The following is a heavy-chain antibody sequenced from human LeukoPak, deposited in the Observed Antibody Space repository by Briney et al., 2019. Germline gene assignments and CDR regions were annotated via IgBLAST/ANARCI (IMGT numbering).Heavy chain of an antibody. D-gene: IGHD3-3*01. CDR1: GGSFSGYY. CDR2: INHSGST. CDR3: ANSPLEWLPIPDY. J-gene: IGHJ4*02. V-gene: IGHV4-34*01. Sequence: PSETLSLTCAVYGGSFSGYYWSWIRQPPGKGLEWIGEINHSGSTNYNPSLKSRVTISVDTSKNQFSLRLSSVTAADTAVYYRANSPLEWLPIPDYWGQGTLVTVSS.